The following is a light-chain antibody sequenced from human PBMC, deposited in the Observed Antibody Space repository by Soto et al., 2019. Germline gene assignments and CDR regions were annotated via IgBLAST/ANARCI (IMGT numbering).Light chain of an antibody. CDR1: SSNIGNNY. CDR3: GTWDSSLSAYV. Sequence: QSVLTQPPSVSAAPGQKVTISCSGSSSNIGNNYVSWYQQLPGTAPKLLIYDNNKRPSGIPDRCSGSKSGTSATLGITGLQTGDEADYYCGTWDSSLSAYVFGTGTKVPVL. V-gene: IGLV1-51*01. CDR2: DNN. J-gene: IGLJ1*01.